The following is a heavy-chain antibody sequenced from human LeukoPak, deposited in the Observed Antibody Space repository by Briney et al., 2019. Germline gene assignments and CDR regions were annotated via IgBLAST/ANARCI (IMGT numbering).Heavy chain of an antibody. D-gene: IGHD2-15*01. CDR2: ISNDGSNK. CDR1: GFTFNNYG. CDR3: AKVRVGTAHFDY. Sequence: PGGSLRLSCAASGFTFNNYGMHWVRQAPGKALEWVAVISNDGSNKYYTDSVKGRFTISRDNSKNTLYLQMNSLRTEDTAVYYCAKVRVGTAHFDYWGQGTLVTVSS. V-gene: IGHV3-30*18. J-gene: IGHJ4*02.